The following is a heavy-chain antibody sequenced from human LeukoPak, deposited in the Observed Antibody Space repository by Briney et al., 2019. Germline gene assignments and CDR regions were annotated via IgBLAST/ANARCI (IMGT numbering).Heavy chain of an antibody. CDR3: AREATGGVGH. CDR1: GYSISSGYY. J-gene: IGHJ4*02. D-gene: IGHD3-16*01. V-gene: IGHV4-38-2*02. CDR2: IYHSGST. Sequence: KPSETLSLTCTVSGYSISSGYYWGWIRQPPGKGLEWIGSIYHSGSTYYNPSLKSRVTISVDRSKNQFSLKLSSVTAADTAVYYCAREATGGVGHWGQGTLVTVSS.